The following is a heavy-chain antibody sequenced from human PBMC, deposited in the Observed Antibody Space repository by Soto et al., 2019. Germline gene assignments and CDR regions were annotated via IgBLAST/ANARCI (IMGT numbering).Heavy chain of an antibody. CDR2: ISNIGTT. V-gene: IGHV4-59*01. Sequence: PSETLSLTCKVSGVCISSYWWTWIRQPPGKGLEWIGYISNIGTTNYNPSLKSRVSISAGRSKNQFSLNLTPVTAADTAFYYCACNLARGSDWTPEYWGQGPLVTAS. CDR1: GVCISSYW. D-gene: IGHD6-19*01. J-gene: IGHJ4*02. CDR3: ACNLARGSDWTPEY.